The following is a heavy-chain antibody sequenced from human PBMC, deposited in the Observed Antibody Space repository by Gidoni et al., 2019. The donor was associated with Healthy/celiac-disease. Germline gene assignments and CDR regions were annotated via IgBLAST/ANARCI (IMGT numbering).Heavy chain of an antibody. Sequence: QVQLQQWGAGLLKPSETLSLTCAVYGGSFIGYYWSWIRQPPGKGLEWIGEINHSGSTNYNPSLKSRVTISVDTSKNQFSLKLSSVTAADTAVYYCASNQRRGYSYGYGVYYYGMDVWGQGTTVTVSS. CDR1: GGSFIGYY. CDR2: INHSGST. V-gene: IGHV4-34*01. D-gene: IGHD5-18*01. CDR3: ASNQRRGYSYGYGVYYYGMDV. J-gene: IGHJ6*02.